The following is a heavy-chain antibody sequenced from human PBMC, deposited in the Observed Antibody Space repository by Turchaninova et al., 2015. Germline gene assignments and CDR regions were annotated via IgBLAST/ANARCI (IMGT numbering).Heavy chain of an antibody. Sequence: EVQLVESGGGLVQPGGSLRLSCAAFGFMFSTYNMPWVRQAPGKGVGWVARSSDDGSYTNYADSVKGRFTISRDNAKNTVFLQMSSLRADDTALYYCARDVSWILGDVWGQGTSVTVSS. CDR2: SSDDGSYT. V-gene: IGHV3-74*01. D-gene: IGHD5-18*01. CDR3: ARDVSWILGDV. J-gene: IGHJ6*02. CDR1: GFMFSTYN.